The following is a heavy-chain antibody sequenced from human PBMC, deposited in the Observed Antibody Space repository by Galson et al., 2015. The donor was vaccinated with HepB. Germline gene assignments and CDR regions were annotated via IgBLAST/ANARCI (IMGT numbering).Heavy chain of an antibody. CDR3: ARDCPPGGGDCYCSH. J-gene: IGHJ4*02. Sequence: SLRLSCAASGFTFSSYWMSWVRQAPGKGLEWVANIKQDGSEKYYVDSVKGRFTISRDNAKNSLYLQMNSLRAEDTAVYYCARDCPPGGGDCYCSHWGQGTLVTVSS. CDR1: GFTFSSYW. D-gene: IGHD2-21*01. CDR2: IKQDGSEK. V-gene: IGHV3-7*03.